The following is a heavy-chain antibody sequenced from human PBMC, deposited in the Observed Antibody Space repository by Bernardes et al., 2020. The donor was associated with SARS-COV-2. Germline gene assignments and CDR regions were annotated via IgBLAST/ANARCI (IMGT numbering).Heavy chain of an antibody. CDR1: GFIFHTHG. CDR2: ISYDGTNK. CDR3: ARPGVALAGTSYFDF. J-gene: IGHJ4*02. Sequence: VGSLRLSCEASGFIFHTHGIHWVRQAPGQGLEWVAFISYDGTNKYYADSVKGRFAVSRDNSKNSLSLDLKRVRPDDAAVYYCARPGVALAGTSYFDFWGRGSLVSVSS. D-gene: IGHD6-19*01. V-gene: IGHV3-30*19.